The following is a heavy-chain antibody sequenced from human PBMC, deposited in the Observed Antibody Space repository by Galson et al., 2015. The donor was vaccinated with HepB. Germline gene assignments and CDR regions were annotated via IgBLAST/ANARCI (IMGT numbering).Heavy chain of an antibody. J-gene: IGHJ6*02. CDR1: GFAFSNYA. CDR3: AKVAGVATRGRSFYYGMDV. Sequence: SLRLSCAASGFAFSNYAMSWVRQAPGKGLEWVSVISGSGGSTHYAESVKGRFTISRDNSKNTLYVQMNSLRAEDTAAYYCAKVAGVATRGRSFYYGMDVWGQGTTVTVSS. D-gene: IGHD2-15*01. CDR2: ISGSGGST. V-gene: IGHV3-23*01.